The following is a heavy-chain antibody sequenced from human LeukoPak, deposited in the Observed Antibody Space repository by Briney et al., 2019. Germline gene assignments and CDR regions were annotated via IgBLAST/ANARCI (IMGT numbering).Heavy chain of an antibody. D-gene: IGHD3-22*01. J-gene: IGHJ4*02. CDR3: ARDLRREYYYDSSGYYFHY. CDR2: IYSGGST. Sequence: GGSLRLSCAASGFAVSSNYMSWVRQAPGKGLEWVSVIYSGGSTYYADSVKGRFTISRDNSKNTLYLQMNSLRAEDMAVYYCARDLRREYYYDSSGYYFHYWGQGTLVTVSS. CDR1: GFAVSSNY. V-gene: IGHV3-53*01.